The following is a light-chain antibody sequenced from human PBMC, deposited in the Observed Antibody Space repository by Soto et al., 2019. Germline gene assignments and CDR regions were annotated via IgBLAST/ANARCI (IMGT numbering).Light chain of an antibody. Sequence: EIVLTQSPATLSLSPGERATLSCRASQSISSYLAWYQLKPGQAPRLIFYDASTRATGIPARFSGSGSGTDFTLTISSLEPEDFAIYYCQQRSDWPRTFGRGTKLEIK. J-gene: IGKJ2*01. CDR2: DAS. CDR1: QSISSY. CDR3: QQRSDWPRT. V-gene: IGKV3-11*01.